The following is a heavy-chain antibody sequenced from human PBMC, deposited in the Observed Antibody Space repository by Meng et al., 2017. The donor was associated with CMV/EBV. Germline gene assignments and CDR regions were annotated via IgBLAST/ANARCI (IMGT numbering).Heavy chain of an antibody. CDR2: MNPNSGNT. CDR3: ARVADPQYYYDSSGYPDY. Sequence: ASVKVSCKASGYTFTSYDINWVRQATGQGLEWMGWMNPNSGNTGYAQKFQGRVTMTRNTSISTAYMELSSLRSEDTAVYYCARVADPQYYYDSSGYPDYWGQGTLVTVSS. D-gene: IGHD3-22*01. CDR1: GYTFTSYD. V-gene: IGHV1-8*01. J-gene: IGHJ4*02.